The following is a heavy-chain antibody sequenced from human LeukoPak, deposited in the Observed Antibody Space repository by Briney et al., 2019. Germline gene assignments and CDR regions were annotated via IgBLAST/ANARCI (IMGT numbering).Heavy chain of an antibody. V-gene: IGHV3-33*01. CDR3: ARLGIAVAGNFDY. D-gene: IGHD6-19*01. J-gene: IGHJ4*02. CDR1: GFTFSSYG. CDR2: IWYDGSNK. Sequence: GGSLRLSCAASGFTFSSYGMHWGRQAPGKGLEWVAVIWYDGSNKNYVDSVKGLFTISRDNSKNTLYLQMNSLRAEDTAVYYCARLGIAVAGNFDYCGQGTLVTVSS.